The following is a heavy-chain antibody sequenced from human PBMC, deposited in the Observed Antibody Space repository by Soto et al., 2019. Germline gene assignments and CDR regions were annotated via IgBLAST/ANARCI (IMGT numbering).Heavy chain of an antibody. Sequence: QVQLVESGGGVVQPGRSLRLSCAASGFTFSSYGMHWVRQAPGKGLEWVAVIWYDGSNKYYADSVKGRFTISRDNSKNTLYLQMNSLRAEDTAVYYCARDSLGEYSSSENGSFDLWCRGTLVTVSS. CDR3: ARDSLGEYSSSENGSFDL. D-gene: IGHD6-13*01. CDR1: GFTFSSYG. V-gene: IGHV3-33*01. J-gene: IGHJ2*01. CDR2: IWYDGSNK.